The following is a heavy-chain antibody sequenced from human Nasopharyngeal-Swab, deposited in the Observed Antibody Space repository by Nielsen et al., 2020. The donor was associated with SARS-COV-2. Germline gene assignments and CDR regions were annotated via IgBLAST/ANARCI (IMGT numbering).Heavy chain of an antibody. V-gene: IGHV3-73*01. CDR1: GFIFSDSA. J-gene: IGHJ4*02. CDR2: IRSKGNSYAI. Sequence: GESLKISCAASGFIFSDSAIHWVRQASGKGLEWVGRIRSKGNSYAIAYAASVKGRFIIFRDDPTNTAYLQMNSLKTEDTAVYYCTRCGGGCYSGRDYWGQGTLVTVSS. CDR3: TRCGGGCYSGRDY. D-gene: IGHD2-21*02.